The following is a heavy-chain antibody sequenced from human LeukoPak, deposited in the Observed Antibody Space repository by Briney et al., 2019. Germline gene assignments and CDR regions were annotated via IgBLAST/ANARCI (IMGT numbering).Heavy chain of an antibody. CDR2: ISAYNGNT. J-gene: IGHJ6*02. V-gene: IGHV1-18*01. CDR3: ARDLGTPYYYYGMDV. D-gene: IGHD7-27*01. Sequence: GASVKVSCKASGYTFTSYSIRWVRQAPGQGLEWMGWISAYNGNTNYAQKLQGRVTMTTDTSTSTAYMELRSLRSDDTAVYYCARDLGTPYYYYGMDVWGQGTTVTVSS. CDR1: GYTFTSYS.